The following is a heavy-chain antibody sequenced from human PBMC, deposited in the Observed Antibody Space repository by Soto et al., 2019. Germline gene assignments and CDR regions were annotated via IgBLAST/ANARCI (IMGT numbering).Heavy chain of an antibody. CDR1: GGSISSGDCY. CDR3: ARVHLGYFDWSPGEFDP. D-gene: IGHD3-9*01. V-gene: IGHV4-30-4*01. J-gene: IGHJ5*02. CDR2: IYYSGST. Sequence: SETLSLTCTVSGGSISSGDCYWSWIRQPPGKGLEWIGYIYYSGSTYYNPSLKSRVTISVDTSKNQFSLKLSSVTAADTAVYYCARVHLGYFDWSPGEFDPWGQGTLVTVSS.